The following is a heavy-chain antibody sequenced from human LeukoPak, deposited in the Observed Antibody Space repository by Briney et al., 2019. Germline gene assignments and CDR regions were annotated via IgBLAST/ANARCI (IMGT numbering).Heavy chain of an antibody. D-gene: IGHD1-26*01. CDR1: GGSISSYY. CDR2: IYTSGST. V-gene: IGHV4-4*07. Sequence: SETLSLTCTVSGGSISSYYWSWIRQPAGEGLEWIGRIYTSGSTNYNPSLKSRVTISVDTSKNQFSLKLSSVTAADTAVYYCALSGSYRSWFDPWGQGTLVTVSS. J-gene: IGHJ5*02. CDR3: ALSGSYRSWFDP.